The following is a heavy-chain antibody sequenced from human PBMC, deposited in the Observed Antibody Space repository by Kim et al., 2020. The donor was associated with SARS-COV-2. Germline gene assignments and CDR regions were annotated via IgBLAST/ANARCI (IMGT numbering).Heavy chain of an antibody. CDR1: GFNFSTYC. V-gene: IGHV3-7*01. Sequence: GGSLRLSCVASGFNFSTYCMTWVRQAPGKGLEWVANIKYYGSNIYYADSVKGRFIISRDTAKNELYLQMDSLRAEDTAVYYCARDGGGTGLYWYQGTV. D-gene: IGHD3-16*01. CDR2: IKYYGSNI. J-gene: IGHJ1*01. CDR3: ARDGGGTGLY.